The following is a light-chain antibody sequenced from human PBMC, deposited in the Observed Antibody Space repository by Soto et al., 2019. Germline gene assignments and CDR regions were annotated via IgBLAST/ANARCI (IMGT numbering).Light chain of an antibody. CDR1: QSVSSY. J-gene: IGKJ1*01. Sequence: VLSLSPSTLSLSPRERATLSCRASQSVSSYLAWYQQKPGQAPRLLIYDASNRATGIPARFSGSGSGTDFTLTISSLEPEDFAVYYCQQRSNWPWTVGQGSKVDIK. CDR2: DAS. V-gene: IGKV3-11*01. CDR3: QQRSNWPWT.